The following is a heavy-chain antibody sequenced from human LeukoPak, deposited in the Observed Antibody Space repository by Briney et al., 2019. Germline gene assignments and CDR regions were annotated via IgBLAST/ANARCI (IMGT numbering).Heavy chain of an antibody. D-gene: IGHD6-6*01. V-gene: IGHV3-9*03. CDR2: ISWESGNI. Sequence: GGSLRLSCAASGFTFSNCGMSWVRQAPGKGLEWVSGISWESGNIGYAESVKGRFTVSRDNAKNSLYLEMHSLRPEDMALYYCAKELGPYEYGSSPFEYWGQGTLVTVSS. CDR3: AKELGPYEYGSSPFEY. J-gene: IGHJ4*02. CDR1: GFTFSNCG.